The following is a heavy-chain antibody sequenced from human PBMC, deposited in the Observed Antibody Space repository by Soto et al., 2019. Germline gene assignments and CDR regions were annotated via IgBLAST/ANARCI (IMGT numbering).Heavy chain of an antibody. CDR3: ARSLHLSSCWYERPFDY. CDR1: GYTFTSYG. J-gene: IGHJ4*02. CDR2: ISAYNGNT. V-gene: IGHV1-18*04. D-gene: IGHD6-19*01. Sequence: ASVKVSCKASGYTFTSYGISWVRQAPGQGLEWMGWISAYNGNTNYAQKLQGRVTMTTDTSTSTAYMELRSLRSDDTAVYYCARSLHLSSCWYERPFDYWGQGTLVTVSS.